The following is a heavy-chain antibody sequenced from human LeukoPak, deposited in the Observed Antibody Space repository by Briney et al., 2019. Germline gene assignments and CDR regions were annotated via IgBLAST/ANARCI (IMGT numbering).Heavy chain of an antibody. J-gene: IGHJ4*02. D-gene: IGHD6-6*01. CDR3: VKESDEYSSSSSDY. CDR1: GFTFNNYG. V-gene: IGHV3-30*18. CDR2: ISYTGNTK. Sequence: GGSLRLSCAASGFTFNNYGMQWVRQASGKGLEWVAVISYTGNTKYYVDSVKGRFTISRDNSKNTLYLQMNSLRAEDTAVYYCVKESDEYSSSSSDYWGQGTLVTVSS.